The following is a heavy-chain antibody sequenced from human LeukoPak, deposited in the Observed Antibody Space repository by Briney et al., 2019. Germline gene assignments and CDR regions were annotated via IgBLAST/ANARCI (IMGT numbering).Heavy chain of an antibody. D-gene: IGHD3-22*01. Sequence: SETLSLTCTVSGGSISSGGYYWSWIRQHPGKGLEWIGYIYYSGSTYYNPSLKSRVTISVDTSKNQFSLKLSSVTAADTAVYYCARDSQKRGYYYDSSGYYLDYWGQGTLVTVSS. CDR3: ARDSQKRGYYYDSSGYYLDY. CDR2: IYYSGST. J-gene: IGHJ4*02. CDR1: GGSISSGGYY. V-gene: IGHV4-31*03.